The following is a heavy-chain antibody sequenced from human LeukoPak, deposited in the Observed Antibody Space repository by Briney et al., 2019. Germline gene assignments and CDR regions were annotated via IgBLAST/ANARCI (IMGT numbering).Heavy chain of an antibody. CDR3: ARGSRRAFDI. CDR2: IYHSGST. CDR1: GGSISSGGYY. J-gene: IGHJ3*02. V-gene: IGHV4-30-2*01. Sequence: PSETLSLTCTVSGGSISSGGYYWSWIRQPPGKGLEWIGYIYHSGSTYYNPSLKSRVTISVDRSKNQFSLKLSSVTAADTAVYYCARGSRRAFDIWGQGTMVTVSS.